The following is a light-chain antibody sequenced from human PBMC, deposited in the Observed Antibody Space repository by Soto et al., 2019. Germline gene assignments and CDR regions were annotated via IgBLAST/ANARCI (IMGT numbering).Light chain of an antibody. CDR3: QQYGSSPRT. V-gene: IGKV3-20*01. CDR1: QSVSSSY. CDR2: GAS. J-gene: IGKJ2*01. Sequence: EIVLTQSPGTLSLSPGERATLSGRVSQSVSSSYLAWYQQKPGQAPRLLIYGASSRATGIPDRFSGSGSGTDFTLTISRLEPEDFAVYYCQQYGSSPRTFGQGTKLEIK.